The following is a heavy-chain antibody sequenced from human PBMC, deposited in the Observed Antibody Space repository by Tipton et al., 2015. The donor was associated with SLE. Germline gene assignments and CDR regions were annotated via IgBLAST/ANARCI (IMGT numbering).Heavy chain of an antibody. CDR2: ISWDSDSI. CDR3: ARGYCSSTNCSEYYYYMDV. D-gene: IGHD2-2*01. CDR1: GFTVSSHY. Sequence: RSLRLSCAASGFTVSSHYMSWVRQAPGKGLEWVSGISWDSDSIGYADSVKGRFTISRDNAKNSLYLQMDSLRAEDTALYYCARGYCSSTNCSEYYYYMDVWGKGTTVTVSS. V-gene: IGHV3-9*01. J-gene: IGHJ6*03.